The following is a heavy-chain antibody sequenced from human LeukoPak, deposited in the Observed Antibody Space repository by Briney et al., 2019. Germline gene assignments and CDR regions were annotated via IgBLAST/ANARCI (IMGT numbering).Heavy chain of an antibody. J-gene: IGHJ3*02. D-gene: IGHD3-10*01. CDR2: ISSNGGSA. CDR3: ARSPGEVVNPEYAFDI. CDR1: GFTFSSYA. V-gene: IGHV3-64*01. Sequence: GSLRLSCAASGFTFSSYAMHWVRQAPGKGLEYVSAISSNGGSAYYANSVKGRFTISRDNSKNTLYLQMGSLRAEDMAVYYCARSPGEVVNPEYAFDIWGQGTMVTVSS.